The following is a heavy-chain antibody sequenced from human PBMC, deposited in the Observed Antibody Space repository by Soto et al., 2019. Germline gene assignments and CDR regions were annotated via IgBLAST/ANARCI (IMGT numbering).Heavy chain of an antibody. CDR1: GYTFSSYG. D-gene: IGHD2-21*01. CDR2: ISAHNGNT. Sequence: ASVKVSCKASGYTFSSYGISWVRQAPGQGLEWMGWISAHNGNTNYVQNLQGRVTMTTDTSTSTAYMELRSLRSDDTAVYYCARDRVVVGTLKAYCGDYWGQGTLVTVSS. J-gene: IGHJ4*02. CDR3: ARDRVVVGTLKAYCGDY. V-gene: IGHV1-18*01.